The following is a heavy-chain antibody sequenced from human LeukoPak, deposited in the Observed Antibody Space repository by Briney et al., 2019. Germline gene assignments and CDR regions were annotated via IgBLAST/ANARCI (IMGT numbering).Heavy chain of an antibody. CDR2: IIPIFGTA. J-gene: IGHJ4*02. D-gene: IGHD3-10*01. Sequence: SVKVSCKASGGTFGSYAISWVRQAPGQGLEWMGGIIPIFGTANHAQKFQGRVTITADESTSTAYMELSSLRSEDTAVYYCARDGYGSGTYFDYWGQGTLVTVSS. V-gene: IGHV1-69*01. CDR3: ARDGYGSGTYFDY. CDR1: GGTFGSYA.